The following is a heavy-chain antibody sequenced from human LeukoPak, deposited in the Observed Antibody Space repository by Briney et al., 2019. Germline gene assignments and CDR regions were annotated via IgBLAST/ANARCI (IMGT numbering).Heavy chain of an antibody. D-gene: IGHD1-26*01. J-gene: IGHJ4*02. Sequence: GESLKISCQASGYSFPNYWIGWVRQMPGKGLEWMGIIYPGDSDTRYSPSFQSQLTISADKSNSTAYLQWGSLKASDTAMYYCGRSRSGSSNFDYWGQGTLATVSS. CDR1: GYSFPNYW. CDR2: IYPGDSDT. V-gene: IGHV5-51*01. CDR3: GRSRSGSSNFDY.